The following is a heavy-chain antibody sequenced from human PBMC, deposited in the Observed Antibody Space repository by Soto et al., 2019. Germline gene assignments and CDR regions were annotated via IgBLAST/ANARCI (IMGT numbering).Heavy chain of an antibody. CDR3: AIGDREDILVVVGARPGEYGIDI. D-gene: IGHD2-15*01. CDR2: IAYDGSNA. CDR1: GFTFRNYA. V-gene: IGHV3-30-3*01. J-gene: IGHJ6*02. Sequence: QVQLVESGGGVVQPGGSLRLSCAASGFTFRNYAMHWVRQAPGKGLECLAVIAYDGSNAFYRDSVKGRFTISRDNSKNRLYLQMNSLRSEDTGVNYCAIGDREDILVVVGARPGEYGIDIWGQGTTVTVSS.